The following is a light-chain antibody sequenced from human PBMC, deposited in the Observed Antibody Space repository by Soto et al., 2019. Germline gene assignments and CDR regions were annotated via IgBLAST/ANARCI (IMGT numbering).Light chain of an antibody. CDR2: KAT. V-gene: IGKV1-5*03. J-gene: IGKJ1*01. CDR1: QRIDPW. Sequence: DIPLTPSPSTLSASLGDRVTITCRASQRIDPWVAWYQQKPGTAPKLLVYKATILQSGVPSRFSGSGSATEFTLAISNLPPDDFATAYCQQYDTFSPWTFEQGTKVEIK. CDR3: QQYDTFSPWT.